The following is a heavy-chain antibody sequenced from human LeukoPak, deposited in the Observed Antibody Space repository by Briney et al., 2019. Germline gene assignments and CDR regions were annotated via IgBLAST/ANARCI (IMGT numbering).Heavy chain of an antibody. CDR1: GFTFSSYG. D-gene: IGHD2-2*01. CDR2: ISGSGDST. CDR3: ARDSDPQPFDY. Sequence: GGSLRLSCAASGFTFSSYGMNWVRQAPGKGLEWVSAISGSGDSTYYADSVKGRFTISRGNAKNSLYLQMNSLRAEDTAVYYCARDSDPQPFDYWGQGTLVTVSS. V-gene: IGHV3-23*01. J-gene: IGHJ4*02.